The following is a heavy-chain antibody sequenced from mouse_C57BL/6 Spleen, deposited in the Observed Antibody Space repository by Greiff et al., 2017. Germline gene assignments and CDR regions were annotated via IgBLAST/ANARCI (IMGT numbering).Heavy chain of an antibody. D-gene: IGHD2-10*01. CDR3: ARGGAYYGNSPWFAY. J-gene: IGHJ3*01. V-gene: IGHV5-17*01. CDR2: ISSGSSTI. CDR1: GFTFSDYG. Sequence: EVQLVESGGGLVKPGGSLKLSCAASGFTFSDYGMHWVRQAPEKGLEWVAYISSGSSTIYYADTVKGRFTISRDNAKNTLFLQMTSLRSEDTAMYYCARGGAYYGNSPWFAYWGQGTLVTVSA.